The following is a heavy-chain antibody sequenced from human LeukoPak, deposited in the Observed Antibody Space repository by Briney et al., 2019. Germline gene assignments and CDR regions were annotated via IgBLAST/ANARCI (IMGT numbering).Heavy chain of an antibody. D-gene: IGHD5-24*01. V-gene: IGHV4-59*12. CDR1: GGSISSYY. Sequence: SETLSLTCTVSGGSISSYYWSWIRQPPGKGLEWIGYIYYSGSTNYNPSLKSRVTMSVDTSKNQFSLKLSSVTAADTAVYYCARDRGDGYRGWGQGTLVTVSS. CDR3: ARDRGDGYRG. CDR2: IYYSGST. J-gene: IGHJ4*02.